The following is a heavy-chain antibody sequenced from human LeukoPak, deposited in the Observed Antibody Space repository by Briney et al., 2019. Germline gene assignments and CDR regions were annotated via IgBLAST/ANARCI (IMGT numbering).Heavy chain of an antibody. CDR3: ARVRDSSGWDAFDI. CDR2: ISSSSSTI. V-gene: IGHV3-48*01. CDR1: GFTFSSYS. Sequence: GGSLRLSCAASGFTFSSYSMNWVRQAPGKGLEWVSYISSSSSTIYYADSVKGRFTISRDNAKNSLYLQMNSLRAEDTAVYYCARVRDSSGWDAFDIWGQGTMVTVSS. D-gene: IGHD6-19*01. J-gene: IGHJ3*02.